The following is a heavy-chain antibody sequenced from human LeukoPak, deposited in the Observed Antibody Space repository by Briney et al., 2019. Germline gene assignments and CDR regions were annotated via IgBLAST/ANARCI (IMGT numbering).Heavy chain of an antibody. V-gene: IGHV1-18*01. J-gene: IGHJ4*02. D-gene: IGHD4-17*01. CDR1: GYTFISYG. CDR2: ISGYNGYT. Sequence: GASVKVSCKASGYTFISYGVTWVRQAPGQGLEWMGWISGYNGYTNYAQNFQDRVTMTTDTSTNTAYMELRSLRSDDTAVYYCARTTVISRYFDYWGQGTLVTVSS. CDR3: ARTTVISRYFDY.